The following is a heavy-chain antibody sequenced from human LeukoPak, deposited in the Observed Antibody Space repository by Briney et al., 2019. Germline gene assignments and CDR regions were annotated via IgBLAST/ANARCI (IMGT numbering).Heavy chain of an antibody. D-gene: IGHD5-24*01. V-gene: IGHV3-74*01. CDR1: GFTFSSYW. CDR3: ARRIQGMAPYYFDY. Sequence: GGSLRLTRTASGFTFSSYWMHWVRQAPGKGLVWVSRINSDGGSTSYADSVKGRFTISRDNAKNTLYLQMNSLRAEDTAVYYCARRIQGMAPYYFDYWGQGTLVTVSS. CDR2: INSDGGST. J-gene: IGHJ4*02.